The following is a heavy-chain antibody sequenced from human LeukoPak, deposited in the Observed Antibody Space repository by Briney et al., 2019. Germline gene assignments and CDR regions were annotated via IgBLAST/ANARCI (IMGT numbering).Heavy chain of an antibody. J-gene: IGHJ3*02. CDR2: IWYDGSNK. V-gene: IGHV3-33*01. Sequence: PGGSLRLSCAASGFTFSSYGMHWVRQAPGKGLEWVAVIWYDGSNKYYADSVKGRFTISRDNSKNSLYLQMNSLRAEDTAVYYCARVGLYSSGWYGAFDIWGQGTMVTVSS. D-gene: IGHD6-19*01. CDR3: ARVGLYSSGWYGAFDI. CDR1: GFTFSSYG.